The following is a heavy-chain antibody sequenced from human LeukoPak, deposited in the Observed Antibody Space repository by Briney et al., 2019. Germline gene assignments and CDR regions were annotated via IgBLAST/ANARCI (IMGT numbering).Heavy chain of an antibody. J-gene: IGHJ4*02. CDR1: GFTFSSYA. CDR3: AKDLASSAWCFDY. V-gene: IGHV3-23*01. CDR2: ISGSGGST. Sequence: PGGSLRLSCAASGFTFSSYAMSWVRQAPGKGLEWVSGISGSGGSTYYADSVKGRFTISRDNFKNTLYLQMNSLRAEDTAVYYCAKDLASSAWCFDYWGQGTLATVSS. D-gene: IGHD6-19*01.